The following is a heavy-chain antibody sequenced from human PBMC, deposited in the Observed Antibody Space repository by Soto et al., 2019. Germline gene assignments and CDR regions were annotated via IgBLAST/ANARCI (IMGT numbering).Heavy chain of an antibody. CDR1: GFTFSSYG. J-gene: IGHJ5*02. Sequence: GGSLRLSCAASGFTFSSYGMHWVRQAPGKGLEWVAVISYDGSNKYYADSVKGRFTISRDNSKNTLYLQMNSLRAEDTAVYYCAKDLYFAGTTGWFDPWGQGTLVTVSS. V-gene: IGHV3-30*18. D-gene: IGHD1-7*01. CDR2: ISYDGSNK. CDR3: AKDLYFAGTTGWFDP.